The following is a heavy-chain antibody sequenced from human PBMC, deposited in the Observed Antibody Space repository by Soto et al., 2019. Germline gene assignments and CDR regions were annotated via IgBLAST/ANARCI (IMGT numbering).Heavy chain of an antibody. D-gene: IGHD5-18*01. Sequence: PGGSLRLSCAASGFTFSNAWMNWVRQAPGKGLEWVGRIKSKTDGGTTDYAAPVKGRFTISRDDSKNTLYLQMNSLKTEDTAVYYCAREGGIRRYYYYYYMDVWGKGTTVTVSS. CDR3: AREGGIRRYYYYYYMDV. V-gene: IGHV3-15*07. CDR2: IKSKTDGGTT. CDR1: GFTFSNAW. J-gene: IGHJ6*03.